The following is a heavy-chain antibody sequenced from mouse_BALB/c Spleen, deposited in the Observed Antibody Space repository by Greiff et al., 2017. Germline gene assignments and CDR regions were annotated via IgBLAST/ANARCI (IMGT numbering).Heavy chain of an antibody. CDR1: GFTFSSYT. D-gene: IGHD2-10*01. Sequence: EVQLVESGGGLVQPGGSLKLSCAASGFTFSSYTMSWVRQTPEKRLEWVAYISNGGGSTYYPDTVKGRFTISRDNAKNTLCLQISSLKSEDTAMYYCAGAYYGNPFDYWGQGTTLTVSS. J-gene: IGHJ2*01. CDR3: AGAYYGNPFDY. V-gene: IGHV5-12-2*01. CDR2: ISNGGGST.